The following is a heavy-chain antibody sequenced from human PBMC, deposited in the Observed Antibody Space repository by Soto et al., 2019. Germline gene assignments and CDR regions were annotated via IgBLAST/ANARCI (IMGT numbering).Heavy chain of an antibody. CDR2: INAGNGDT. D-gene: IGHD1-26*01. J-gene: IGHJ4*02. Sequence: GASVKVSCKASGYTFISYALHWVRQAPGQRLEWIGRINAGNGDTNYSQKFQGRVTITRDTSAGTVYMQLSSLTSEDTAVYYCARDDSGFSGSHYIDYFNYWGQGALVTVSS. V-gene: IGHV1-3*01. CDR1: GYTFISYA. CDR3: ARDDSGFSGSHYIDYFNY.